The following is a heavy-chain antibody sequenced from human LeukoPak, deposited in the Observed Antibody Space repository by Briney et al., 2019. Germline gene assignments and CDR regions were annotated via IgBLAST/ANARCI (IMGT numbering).Heavy chain of an antibody. CDR3: ARGAAIVAVTDAKDNWFDP. J-gene: IGHJ5*02. V-gene: IGHV1-2*02. Sequence: ASVKVSCKASAYTFTAYFIYWVRQAPGQGLEWMGWVNPNSGATDSALKFQGRFTMTSDTSITTAYMELTGLTSDDTAMYYCARGAAIVAVTDAKDNWFDPWGQGTLVTVTS. CDR2: VNPNSGAT. CDR1: AYTFTAYF. D-gene: IGHD2-2*01.